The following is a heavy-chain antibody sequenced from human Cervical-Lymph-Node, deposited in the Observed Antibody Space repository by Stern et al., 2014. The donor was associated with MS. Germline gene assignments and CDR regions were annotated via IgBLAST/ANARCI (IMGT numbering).Heavy chain of an antibody. Sequence: QMQLVQSGAEVEKPGASVKVSCKASGYTFTSYGISWVRQAPGQGLEWMGWISAYNGNTRYAQKFRGRVTLTTDTSTSTAYMELRSLISDDTALYYCARDGVGNDDAFDIWGQGTLVTVSS. CDR1: GYTFTSYG. J-gene: IGHJ3*02. D-gene: IGHD1-26*01. CDR3: ARDGVGNDDAFDI. V-gene: IGHV1-18*01. CDR2: ISAYNGNT.